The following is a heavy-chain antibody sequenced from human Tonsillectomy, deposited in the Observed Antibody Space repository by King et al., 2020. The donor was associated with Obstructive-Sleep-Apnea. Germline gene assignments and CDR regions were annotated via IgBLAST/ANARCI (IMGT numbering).Heavy chain of an antibody. D-gene: IGHD1-26*01. CDR2: SYHSGTT. CDR3: ARDRPSGSYSY. Sequence: VQLQESGPGLVKPSETLSLTFTVSGYSISSGYYWGWIRQAPGKGLDWIGASYHSGTTYYNPPLKSRVTISRDTSKNQISLKLSSVAAADPAVYYCARDRPSGSYSYWGQGTLVTVSS. V-gene: IGHV4-38-2*02. CDR1: GYSISSGYY. J-gene: IGHJ4*02.